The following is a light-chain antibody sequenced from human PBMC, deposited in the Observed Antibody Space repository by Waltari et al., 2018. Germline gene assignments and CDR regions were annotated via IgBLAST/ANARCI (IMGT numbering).Light chain of an antibody. Sequence: QSALTQPAYVSGSPGQSITISCTGTSSDVGGYNYVSWYQQHPGKAPKLMIYDVSKRPSGFSNRFSGSKSGNTASLTISGLQAEDEADYYCSSYTSSSTYVFGTGTKVTVL. J-gene: IGLJ1*01. CDR3: SSYTSSSTYV. CDR1: SSDVGGYNY. V-gene: IGLV2-14*01. CDR2: DVS.